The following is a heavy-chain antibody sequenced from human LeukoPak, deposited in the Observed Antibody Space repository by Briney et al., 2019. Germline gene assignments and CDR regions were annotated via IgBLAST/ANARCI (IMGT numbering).Heavy chain of an antibody. Sequence: ASVKVSCKASGYTFTSYGISWVRQAPGQGLEWMGWISAYNGNTNYAQKLQGRVTMTTDTSTSTAYMELRSLRADDTAVYYCARDHDSSGYYSGFDYWGQGTLVTVSS. CDR2: ISAYNGNT. V-gene: IGHV1-18*01. D-gene: IGHD3-22*01. CDR3: ARDHDSSGYYSGFDY. J-gene: IGHJ4*02. CDR1: GYTFTSYG.